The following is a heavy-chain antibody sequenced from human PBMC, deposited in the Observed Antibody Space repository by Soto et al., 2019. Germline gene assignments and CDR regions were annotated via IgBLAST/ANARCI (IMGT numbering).Heavy chain of an antibody. CDR1: GFTFSSYA. J-gene: IGHJ4*02. CDR2: LIGSGGST. CDR3: AKGLHSWSHDY. D-gene: IGHD5-12*01. V-gene: IGHV3-23*01. Sequence: GGSLRLSCAASGFTFSSYAMSWVRQAPGKGLEWVPSLIGSGGSTYYADSVRGRFTISRDNSKNTLYLQMNSLRAEDTAVYYCAKGLHSWSHDYWGQGTLVTVSS.